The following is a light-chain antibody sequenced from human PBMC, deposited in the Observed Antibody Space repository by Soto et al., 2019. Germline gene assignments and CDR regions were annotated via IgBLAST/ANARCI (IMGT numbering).Light chain of an antibody. J-gene: IGKJ1*01. CDR2: GAS. CDR1: QSVSSN. V-gene: IGKV3-15*01. Sequence: EIVMTQSPATRSVSPGEGATLSCRASQSVSSNLAWYQQKPGQAPRLLIYGASTRATGIPARFSGSGSGTDFTLTISSLQPEDFATYYCQQSFSSPPWTFGQGTKVDIK. CDR3: QQSFSSPPWT.